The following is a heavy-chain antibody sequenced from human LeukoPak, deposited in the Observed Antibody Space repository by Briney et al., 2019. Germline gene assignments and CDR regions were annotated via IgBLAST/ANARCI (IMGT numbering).Heavy chain of an antibody. CDR1: GFTFSPYA. D-gene: IGHD6-19*01. CDR3: AKGSSGWYPHFDY. V-gene: IGHV3-23*01. CDR2: FGVGGSGGTT. Sequence: GGSLRLSCAASGFTFSPYAMSWVRQAPGMGLEWVSTFGVGGSGGTTFYTDSVKGRFTISRDNSKNTLFLQMNSLRAEDTAVYYCAKGSSGWYPHFDYWGQGTLVTVSS. J-gene: IGHJ4*02.